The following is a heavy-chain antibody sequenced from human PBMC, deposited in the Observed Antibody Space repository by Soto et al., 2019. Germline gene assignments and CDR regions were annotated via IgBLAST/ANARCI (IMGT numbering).Heavy chain of an antibody. CDR3: ARVPYDTTGYYAF. CDR1: GYTFTTYY. D-gene: IGHD3-22*01. J-gene: IGHJ4*02. Sequence: ASVKVSCKAAGYTFTTYYMHWVRQAPGQGLEWMGVIDPTHGSTTYAQKFRGRVTMTSDTSTNTVYMELSSLKSEDTAVYYCARVPYDTTGYYAFWGQGTLVTV. CDR2: IDPTHGST. V-gene: IGHV1-46*01.